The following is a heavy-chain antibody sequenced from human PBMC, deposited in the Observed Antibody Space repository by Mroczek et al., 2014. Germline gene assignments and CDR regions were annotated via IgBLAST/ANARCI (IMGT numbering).Heavy chain of an antibody. V-gene: IGHV1-2*02. CDR3: ARDGYCSSTSCYTRGWDYYYYMDV. Sequence: SGAEVKKPGASVKVSCKASGYTFTGYYMHWVRQAPGQGLEWMEWINPNSGGTNYAQKFQGRVTMTRDTSISTAYMELSRLRSDDTAVYYCARDGYCSSTSCYTRGWDYYYYMDVWGKGTTGTVSS. CDR2: INPNSGGT. J-gene: IGHJ6*03. CDR1: GYTFTGYY. D-gene: IGHD2-2*02.